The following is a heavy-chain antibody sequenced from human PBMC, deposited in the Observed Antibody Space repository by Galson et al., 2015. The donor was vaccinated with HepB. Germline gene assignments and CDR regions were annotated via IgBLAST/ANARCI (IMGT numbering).Heavy chain of an antibody. CDR1: GYTFTHYA. Sequence: SVKVSCKASGYTFTHYALHWVRQAPGQGLEWMGWINAGNGNTKYSQKFQDRVTVTRDTSASTAYMELSSLRSEDTAVYYCARESLGYYGMDVWGPGTTVTVSS. CDR3: ARESLGYYGMDV. J-gene: IGHJ6*02. V-gene: IGHV1-3*01. CDR2: INAGNGNT. D-gene: IGHD3-3*01.